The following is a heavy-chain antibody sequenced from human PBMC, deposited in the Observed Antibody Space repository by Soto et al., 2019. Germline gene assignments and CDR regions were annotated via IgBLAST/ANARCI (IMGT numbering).Heavy chain of an antibody. V-gene: IGHV3-23*01. CDR1: GFTFSSYA. J-gene: IGHJ4*02. CDR2: ISVSGNTT. CDR3: ARGTTSGWFYFDF. Sequence: EVQLLESGGGLVQPGDSLRLSCAGSGFTFSSYAMTWVRQAPGKGLECVSGISVSGNTTYYADSVKGRFTISRDSSKNTVYLQMNRLRAEDTAVYYCARGTTSGWFYFDFWGRGTLVTVSS. D-gene: IGHD6-19*01.